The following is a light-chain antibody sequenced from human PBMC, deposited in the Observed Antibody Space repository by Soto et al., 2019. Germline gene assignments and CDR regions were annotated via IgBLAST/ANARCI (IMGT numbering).Light chain of an antibody. V-gene: IGKV3-15*01. CDR2: SAS. J-gene: IGKJ2*01. Sequence: EVVMTQSPATLSVFPGERVTLSCRASQSVNSSLAWYQQKPGQAPRLLIYSASTRATGIPARFSGSGSGTEFTLTISSLESEDFAVYYCQQYINGYTFGQGTKLEIK. CDR1: QSVNSS. CDR3: QQYINGYT.